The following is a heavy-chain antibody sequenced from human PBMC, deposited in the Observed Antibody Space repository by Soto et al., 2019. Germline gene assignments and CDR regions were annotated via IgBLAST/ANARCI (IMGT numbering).Heavy chain of an antibody. CDR3: ARLGRGVGNYLSWLDP. D-gene: IGHD3-22*01. V-gene: IGHV5-51*01. CDR2: IHPGDSDT. Sequence: PGESLKISCVGSGFSFSRYTVGWVRQVPGKGLEWMGVIHPGDSDTIYSPSFQGQVTISADKSISTAYLQWNSLKASDTAMYYCARLGRGVGNYLSWLDPWGQGTLVTVSS. CDR1: GFSFSRYT. J-gene: IGHJ5*02.